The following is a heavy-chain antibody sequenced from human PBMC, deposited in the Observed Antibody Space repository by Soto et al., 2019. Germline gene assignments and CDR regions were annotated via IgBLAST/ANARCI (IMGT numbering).Heavy chain of an antibody. J-gene: IGHJ6*02. D-gene: IGHD3-16*02. CDR3: ARWPQPRYTADPYAVDV. V-gene: IGHV1-69*11. Sequence: KVSCKASGGTFSSSGFSWVRQAPGQGLEWMGMIVPSLDTTNYAQKFQARVTITADEVTSTAYMELRSLRSEDTAVYYCARWPQPRYTADPYAVDVWGQGTRVTVSS. CDR2: IVPSLDTT. CDR1: GGTFSSSG.